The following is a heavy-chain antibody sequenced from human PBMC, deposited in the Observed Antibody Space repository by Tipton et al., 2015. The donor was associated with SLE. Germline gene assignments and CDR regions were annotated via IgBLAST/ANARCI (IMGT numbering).Heavy chain of an antibody. CDR2: IKQDGSGK. CDR3: ARVGSEQQLGRCSFDI. Sequence: SLRLSCAASGFTFSNYWMSWVRQAPGKGLEWVANIKQDGSGKYYVDSVKGRFTISRDNAKNLLYLQMNGLRAEDTAAYYCARVGSEQQLGRCSFDIWGQGTMVTVSS. V-gene: IGHV3-7*01. J-gene: IGHJ3*02. D-gene: IGHD6-13*01. CDR1: GFTFSNYW.